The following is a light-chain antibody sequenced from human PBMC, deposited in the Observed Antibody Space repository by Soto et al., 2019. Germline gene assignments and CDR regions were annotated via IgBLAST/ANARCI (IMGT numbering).Light chain of an antibody. V-gene: IGKV3-20*01. Sequence: ELVLTQSPGTLSLSPGERATLSCRASQSVSSSYLVWYQKKPGQALMLLIYGSSRGASGIPDRFSGSGSGTDFALTISRLEPEDLAIYYWQQYSMSPYTFGQGTKLEIK. CDR3: QQYSMSPYT. CDR2: GSS. J-gene: IGKJ2*01. CDR1: QSVSSSY.